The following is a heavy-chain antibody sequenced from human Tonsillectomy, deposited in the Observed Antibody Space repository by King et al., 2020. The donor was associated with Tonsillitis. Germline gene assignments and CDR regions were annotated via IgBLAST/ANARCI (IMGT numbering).Heavy chain of an antibody. V-gene: IGHV4-4*07. CDR2: ISISGTT. D-gene: IGHD3-10*01. Sequence: QLQESGPGLVKPSETLSLSFAVSGDSIRDYQWNWIRQPAGKGLEWIGRISISGTTNHNPSFNGRVTLSLDTSKNQFSLNLRSVTAADTAIYYCARWGSMTSLDHWGQGILVTVSS. J-gene: IGHJ4*02. CDR1: GDSIRDYQ. CDR3: ARWGSMTSLDH.